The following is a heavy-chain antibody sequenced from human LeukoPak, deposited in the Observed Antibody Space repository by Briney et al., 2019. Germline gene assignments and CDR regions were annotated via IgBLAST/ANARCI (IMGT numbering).Heavy chain of an antibody. J-gene: IGHJ4*02. CDR2: ISGSGDNT. D-gene: IGHD3-10*01. CDR1: GFTFDSYA. CDR3: ARDRPVIN. V-gene: IGHV3-23*01. Sequence: GGSLRLSCAASGFTFDSYAMNWVRQAPGRGLEWVSTISGSGDNTWYADSVKGRFTISRDNAKNTLYLQMNSLRAEDSAVYYCARDRPVINWGQGTLVTVSS.